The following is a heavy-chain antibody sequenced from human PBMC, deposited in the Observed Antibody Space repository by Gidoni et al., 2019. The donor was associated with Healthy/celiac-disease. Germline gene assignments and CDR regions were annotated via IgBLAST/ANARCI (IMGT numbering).Heavy chain of an antibody. CDR3: ARDGLTTVSTYYYYYMDV. CDR2: ISSSSSTI. D-gene: IGHD4-17*01. Sequence: EVQLVESGGGLVQPGGSRRLSCAASGFTCSGYSMNWVRQAPGKGLEWVSYISSSSSTIYYADSVKGRFTISRANANISLSLQMNSLRADDTAVYYCARDGLTTVSTYYYYYMDVWGKGTTVTVSS. J-gene: IGHJ6*03. V-gene: IGHV3-48*01. CDR1: GFTCSGYS.